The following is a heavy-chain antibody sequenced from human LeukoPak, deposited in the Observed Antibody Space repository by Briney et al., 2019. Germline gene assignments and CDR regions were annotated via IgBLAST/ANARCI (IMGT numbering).Heavy chain of an antibody. CDR3: ARQGGYNDFDY. D-gene: IGHD5-12*01. V-gene: IGHV4-38-2*01. J-gene: IGHJ4*02. CDR2: IYHSGST. CDR1: GYSISSGYY. Sequence: PSETLSLTCAVSGYSISSGYYWGWIRQPPGKGLEWIGSIYHSGSTYYNPSLKSRVTISVDTSKNQFSLKLSSVTAADTAVYYCARQGGYNDFDYWGQGTLVTVSS.